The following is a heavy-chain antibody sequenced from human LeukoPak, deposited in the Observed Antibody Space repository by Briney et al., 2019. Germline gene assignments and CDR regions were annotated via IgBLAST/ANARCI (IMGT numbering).Heavy chain of an antibody. CDR1: GFTFSSYA. V-gene: IGHV3-30*02. D-gene: IGHD3-10*01. CDR2: IRFDGSET. J-gene: IGHJ4*02. CDR3: AKQHSSMVRGVDN. Sequence: GGSLRLSCEAYGFTFSSYAMHWVRQVPGKGLECVAFIRFDGSETDFLDSVKGRFTISRDNSKNTVYLDMKNLRPEDTAIYYCAKQHSSMVRGVDNWGRGTLVTVSP.